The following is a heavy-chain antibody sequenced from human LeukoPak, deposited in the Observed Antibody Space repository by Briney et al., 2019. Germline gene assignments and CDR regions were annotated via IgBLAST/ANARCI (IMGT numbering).Heavy chain of an antibody. CDR2: ISYDGVNK. CDR3: ARSPTYYYMDV. CDR1: GFTFSNYV. Sequence: PGESLRLSCEASGFTFSNYVIHWVRQAPGKGLEWLAVISYDGVNKYYADSVKGRFTISRDQSKTTVDLQMDSLGGADTAVYYCARSPTYYYMDVWGKGTTVIVSS. J-gene: IGHJ6*03. V-gene: IGHV3-30-3*01.